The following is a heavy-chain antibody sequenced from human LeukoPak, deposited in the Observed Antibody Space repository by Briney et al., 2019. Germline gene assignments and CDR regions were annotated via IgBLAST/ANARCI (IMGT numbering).Heavy chain of an antibody. CDR2: FDPEDGET. Sequence: ASVKVSCKVSGYTLTELSMHWVRQAPGKGLEWMGGFDPEDGETIYAQKFQGRVTMIEDTSTDTAYMELSSLRSEDTAVCYCATNRRGLHFDYWGQGTLVTVSS. CDR1: GYTLTELS. D-gene: IGHD2/OR15-2a*01. J-gene: IGHJ4*02. CDR3: ATNRRGLHFDY. V-gene: IGHV1-24*01.